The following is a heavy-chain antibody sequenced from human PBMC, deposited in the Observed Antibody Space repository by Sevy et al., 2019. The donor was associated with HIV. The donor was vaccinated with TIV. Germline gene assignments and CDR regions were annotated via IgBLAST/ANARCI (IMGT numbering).Heavy chain of an antibody. D-gene: IGHD3-10*01. J-gene: IGHJ5*01. CDR2: ISSTSSTI. CDR1: GFTFSSYS. CDR3: ARTYYYGSGSQPNSYWFDS. Sequence: GGSLRLSCAASGFTFSSYSMNWVRQAPGKGLEWVSYISSTSSTIYYADSVKGRFTISRDNAKNSLYLQMNSLRDEDTAVYYCARTYYYGSGSQPNSYWFDSWGQGTLVTVSS. V-gene: IGHV3-48*02.